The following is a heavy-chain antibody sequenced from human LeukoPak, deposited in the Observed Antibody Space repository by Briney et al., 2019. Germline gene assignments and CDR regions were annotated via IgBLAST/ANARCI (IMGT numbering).Heavy chain of an antibody. J-gene: IGHJ4*02. Sequence: GSLRLSCAASGFTFSSYGMHWVRQAPGKGLEWVAVIWYDGSNKYYADSVKGRFTISRDNSKNTLYLQMNSLRAEDTAVYYCASYGSGYNPFDYWGQGTLVTVSS. V-gene: IGHV3-33*01. CDR1: GFTFSSYG. CDR2: IWYDGSNK. D-gene: IGHD3-10*01. CDR3: ASYGSGYNPFDY.